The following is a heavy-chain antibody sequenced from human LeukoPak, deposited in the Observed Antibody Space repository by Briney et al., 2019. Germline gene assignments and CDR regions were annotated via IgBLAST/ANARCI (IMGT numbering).Heavy chain of an antibody. CDR1: GFTFSYYG. J-gene: IGHJ4*02. D-gene: IGHD2-8*01. CDR3: ARDLGSTNYYFDY. CDR2: IYYEGSKK. Sequence: GTSLRLSCAASGFTFSYYGLQWVRQTTGKGLEGVAVIYYEGSKKYYKDCVKGRFTISRDNSQNPLSLQMNSLRAEDTALYYCARDLGSTNYYFDYWGQGTLVTVSS. V-gene: IGHV3-33*01.